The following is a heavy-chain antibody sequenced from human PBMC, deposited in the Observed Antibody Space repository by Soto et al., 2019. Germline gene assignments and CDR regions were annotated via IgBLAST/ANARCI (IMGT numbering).Heavy chain of an antibody. V-gene: IGHV3-33*01. Sequence: GGSLRLSCAASGFTFSSYGMHWVRQAPGKGLEWVAVIWYDGSNKYYTDSVKGRFTISRDNSRNTLYLQMNSLSAEDTALYYCARGLITSTHRGIDYWGQGALVTVSS. CDR1: GFTFSSYG. J-gene: IGHJ4*02. D-gene: IGHD3-16*01. CDR2: IWYDGSNK. CDR3: ARGLITSTHRGIDY.